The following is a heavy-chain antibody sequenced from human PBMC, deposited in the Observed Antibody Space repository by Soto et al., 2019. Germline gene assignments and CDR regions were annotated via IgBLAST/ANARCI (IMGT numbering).Heavy chain of an antibody. Sequence: GASVKVSCKASGYFFTSYSMHWVRQAPGQGLEWMGIINPSGGSTSYAQKFQGRVTMTRDTSTSTVYMELSSLRSEDTAVYYCARVEMATDAFDIWGQGTMVTVSS. V-gene: IGHV1-46*01. CDR2: INPSGGST. J-gene: IGHJ3*02. CDR1: GYFFTSYS. D-gene: IGHD5-12*01. CDR3: ARVEMATDAFDI.